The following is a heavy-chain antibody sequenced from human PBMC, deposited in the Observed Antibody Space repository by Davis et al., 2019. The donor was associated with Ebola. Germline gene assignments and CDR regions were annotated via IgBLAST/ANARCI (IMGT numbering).Heavy chain of an antibody. J-gene: IGHJ4*02. D-gene: IGHD5-24*01. CDR2: IWYDGSNK. CDR1: GFTFSSYG. CDR3: ARDNEMFDY. V-gene: IGHV3-33*08. Sequence: GESLKISCAASGFTFSSYGMHWVRQAPGKGLEWVAVIWYDGSNKYYADSVKGRFTISRDNAKNSLYLQMNSLRAEDTAVYYCARDNEMFDYWGQGTLVTVSS.